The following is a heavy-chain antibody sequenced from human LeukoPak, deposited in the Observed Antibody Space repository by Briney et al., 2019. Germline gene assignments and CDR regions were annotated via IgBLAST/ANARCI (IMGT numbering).Heavy chain of an antibody. V-gene: IGHV4-34*01. J-gene: IGHJ5*02. CDR1: GGSFSGYY. CDR2: INHSGST. CDR3: ARTFSVGYGGHRGWFDL. D-gene: IGHD5-12*01. Sequence: SETLSLTCAVYGGSFSGYYWSWIRQPPGKGLEWIGEINHSGSTNYNPSLKSRVTISVDTSKNQFSLKLSSVTAADTAVYYCARTFSVGYGGHRGWFDLWGQETLVTVSS.